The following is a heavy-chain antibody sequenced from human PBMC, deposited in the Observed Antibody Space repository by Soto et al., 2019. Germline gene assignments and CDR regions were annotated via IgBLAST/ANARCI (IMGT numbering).Heavy chain of an antibody. CDR1: AFTFSNDN. J-gene: IGHJ6*02. CDR3: ARATHGSDSFYSGLDA. D-gene: IGHD5-12*01. CDR2: ISGSGSDI. V-gene: IGHV3-21*04. Sequence: GSLRLSCAASAFTFSNDNMASIRQAPGKGLEGVSSISGSGSDIYYADSLKGRVSISRDTAKNTEYLQMDSLKANDTALYFCARATHGSDSFYSGLDAWRQGMKVTVS.